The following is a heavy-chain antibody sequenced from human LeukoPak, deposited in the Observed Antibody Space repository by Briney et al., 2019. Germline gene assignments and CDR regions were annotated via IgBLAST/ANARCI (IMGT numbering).Heavy chain of an antibody. CDR2: ISPSGDHR. J-gene: IGHJ4*02. D-gene: IGHD3-22*01. Sequence: PGGSLRLSCAASGFSFSAYNINWVRQAPGKGLEWVSCISPSGDHRYYADSVRGRFTISRDNAKNSVYLQMNSLRAEDTAVYYCARDAAYFDSSGYYPDPLDYWGQVTLVSVSS. CDR1: GFSFSAYN. V-gene: IGHV3-21*01. CDR3: ARDAAYFDSSGYYPDPLDY.